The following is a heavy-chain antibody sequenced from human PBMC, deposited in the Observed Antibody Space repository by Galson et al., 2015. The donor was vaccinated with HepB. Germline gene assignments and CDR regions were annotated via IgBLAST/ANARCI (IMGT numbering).Heavy chain of an antibody. D-gene: IGHD4-23*01. CDR1: GGSFSGYY. Sequence: SETLSLTCAVYGGSFSGYYWSWIRQPPGKGLEWIGEINHSGSTNYNPSLKSRVTISVDTSKNQFSLKLSSVTAADTAVYYCARTTTVAYFDYWGQGTLVTVSS. CDR2: INHSGST. V-gene: IGHV4-34*01. CDR3: ARTTTVAYFDY. J-gene: IGHJ4*02.